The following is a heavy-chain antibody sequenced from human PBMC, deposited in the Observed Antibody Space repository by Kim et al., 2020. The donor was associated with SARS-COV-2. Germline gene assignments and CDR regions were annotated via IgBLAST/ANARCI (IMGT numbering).Heavy chain of an antibody. CDR3: ARGGFQH. J-gene: IGHJ1*01. Sequence: TSGSTNYNPSLKSRVTMSVDTSKNQFSLKLSSVTAADTAVYYCARGGFQHWGQGTLVTVSS. V-gene: IGHV4-4*07. CDR2: TSGST.